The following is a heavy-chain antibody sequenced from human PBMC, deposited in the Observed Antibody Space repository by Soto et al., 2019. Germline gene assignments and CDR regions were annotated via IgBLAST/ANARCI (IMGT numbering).Heavy chain of an antibody. CDR3: AKRRGGSGSLTPRVDF. V-gene: IGHV3-23*01. CDR1: GFTFNNYA. D-gene: IGHD3-10*01. J-gene: IGHJ4*02. CDR2: ISGGGDTT. Sequence: EVQLLESGRGLVQPGGSLRLSCAASGFTFNNYAMTWVRQAPGKGLEWVSAISGGGDTTSYADSVKGRFTVSRDGSKNTLYLQMSSLKAEDTALYYWAKRRGGSGSLTPRVDFWGQGTLVTVSS.